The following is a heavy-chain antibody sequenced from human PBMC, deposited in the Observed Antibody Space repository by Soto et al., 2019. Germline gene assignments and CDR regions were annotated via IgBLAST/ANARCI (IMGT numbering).Heavy chain of an antibody. J-gene: IGHJ5*02. CDR1: GFTFSSYS. V-gene: IGHV3-48*02. D-gene: IGHD6-19*01. CDR2: ISSSSSTI. Sequence: GGSLRISCAACGFTFSSYSMDWVRQAPGKGLEWVSYISSSSSTIYYADSVKGRFTISRDNAKNSLYLQMNSLRDEDTAVYYCARDKDSSGWYNWFDPWGQGTLVTVSS. CDR3: ARDKDSSGWYNWFDP.